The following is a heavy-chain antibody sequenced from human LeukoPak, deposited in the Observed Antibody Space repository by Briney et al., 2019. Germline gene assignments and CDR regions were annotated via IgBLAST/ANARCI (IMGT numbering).Heavy chain of an antibody. D-gene: IGHD2-2*01. CDR3: AKAGGSHVVVPAANLVYYYYGMDV. J-gene: IGHJ6*02. CDR2: ISWNSGSI. V-gene: IGHV3-9*01. Sequence: AGGSLRLSCAASGFTFDDYAMHWVRQAPGQGLEWVSGISWNSGSIGYADSVKGRFTISRDNAKNSLYLQMNSLRGEDTALYYCAKAGGSHVVVPAANLVYYYYGMDVWGQGTTVTVSS. CDR1: GFTFDDYA.